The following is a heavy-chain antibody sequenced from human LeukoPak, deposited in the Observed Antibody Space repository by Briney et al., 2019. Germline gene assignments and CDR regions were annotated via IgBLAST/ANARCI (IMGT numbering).Heavy chain of an antibody. D-gene: IGHD1-1*01. CDR2: ITGTGDRT. CDR3: AKGPTSSWNDNSDGFEGNSWYFDL. CDR1: GFTFSSYA. Sequence: GGSLRLSCAASGFTFSSYAVNWVRQAPGKGLEWVSSITGTGDRTYYADSVKGRFTISRDNPKKTLHLQMGSLRVEDTAAYYCAKGPTSSWNDNSDGFEGNSWYFDLWGRGTRVTVSS. J-gene: IGHJ2*01. V-gene: IGHV3-23*01.